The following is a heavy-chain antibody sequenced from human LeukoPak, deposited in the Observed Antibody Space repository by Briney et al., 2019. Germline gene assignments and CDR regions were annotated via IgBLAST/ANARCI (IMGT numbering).Heavy chain of an antibody. D-gene: IGHD3-22*01. Sequence: SETLSLTCTVSGGSISISSYYWGWIRQPPGKGLEWIGSIYYSGSTYYNPSLKSRVTISVDTSKNQFSLKLSSVTAADTAVYYCASTSYYYDSSGYYWESPMFDYWGQGTLVTVSS. CDR1: GGSISISSYY. V-gene: IGHV4-39*01. CDR2: IYYSGST. J-gene: IGHJ4*02. CDR3: ASTSYYYDSSGYYWESPMFDY.